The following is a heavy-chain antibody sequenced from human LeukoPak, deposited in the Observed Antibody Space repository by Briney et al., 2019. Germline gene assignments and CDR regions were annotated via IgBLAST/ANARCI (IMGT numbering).Heavy chain of an antibody. V-gene: IGHV1-2*02. CDR3: AATDRIQLWLKSAHFDY. Sequence: ASVKVSCKASGYTFTGYYMHWGRQAPGQGLEWMGWINPNSGGTNYAQKFQGRVTMTRDTSISTAYMELSRLRSDDTAVYYCAATDRIQLWLKSAHFDYWGQGTLVTVSS. J-gene: IGHJ4*02. CDR2: INPNSGGT. CDR1: GYTFTGYY. D-gene: IGHD5-18*01.